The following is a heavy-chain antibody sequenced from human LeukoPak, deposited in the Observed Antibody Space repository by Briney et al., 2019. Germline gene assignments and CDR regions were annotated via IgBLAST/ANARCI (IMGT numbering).Heavy chain of an antibody. Sequence: PGGSLRLSCAASGFIFNTYAMSWVRQAPGKGLEWVSAIASSGGGTYYTDSVKGRFTIFRDNSKNTLYLQMNSLRGEDTAVYYCAKRTSSRAFDYWGQGTLVTVSS. CDR3: AKRTSSRAFDY. J-gene: IGHJ4*02. CDR2: IASSGGGT. CDR1: GFIFNTYA. D-gene: IGHD6-13*01. V-gene: IGHV3-23*01.